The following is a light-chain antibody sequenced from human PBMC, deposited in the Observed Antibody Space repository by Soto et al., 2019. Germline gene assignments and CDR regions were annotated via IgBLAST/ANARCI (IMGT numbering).Light chain of an antibody. CDR3: LLWSRGAYF. Sequence: QAVVTQEPSLTVSPGGTVTLTCASSTGTVTKGYSPSWLQQKPGQPPTTLIYSINQKPSSTPARFSGSLLGGKATLTLSGVQSDVEDDDSCLLWSRGAYFFG. J-gene: IGLJ1*01. V-gene: IGLV7-43*01. CDR2: SIN. CDR1: TGTVTKGYS.